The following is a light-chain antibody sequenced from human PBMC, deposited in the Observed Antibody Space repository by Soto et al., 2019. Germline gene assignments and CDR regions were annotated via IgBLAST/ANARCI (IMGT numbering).Light chain of an antibody. J-gene: IGKJ2*01. Sequence: AIQMTQSPSSLSASVGDRVSITCRASQDIRKDLGWYQQKPGKAPKLLIYGASSLRNGVPSRFSGDGSGTYFTLTISSLQPEDFATYYCLQDYNYPYTFGQGTKLDIK. V-gene: IGKV1-6*01. CDR3: LQDYNYPYT. CDR2: GAS. CDR1: QDIRKD.